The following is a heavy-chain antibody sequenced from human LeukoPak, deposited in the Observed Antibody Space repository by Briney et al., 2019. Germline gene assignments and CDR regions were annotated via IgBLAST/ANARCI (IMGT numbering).Heavy chain of an antibody. V-gene: IGHV4-59*01. CDR3: ARIAENWFDP. J-gene: IGHJ5*02. Sequence: SETLSLTCTVSGGSISSYYWSWIRQPPGKGLEWIGYSYYSGSTNYNPSLKSRVTISVDTSKNQFSLKLSSVTAADTAVYYCARIAENWFDPWGQGTLVTVSS. D-gene: IGHD2-21*01. CDR2: SYYSGST. CDR1: GGSISSYY.